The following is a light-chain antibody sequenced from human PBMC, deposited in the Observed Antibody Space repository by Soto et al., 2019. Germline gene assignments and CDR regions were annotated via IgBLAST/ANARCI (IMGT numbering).Light chain of an antibody. CDR1: QGVSNY. Sequence: DIQMTQSPSSLSAFVGDRVTITCRASQGVSNYLAWYQQKPGKVPKLLIYAASTLHSGVPSRFSGSGSGTDFTLTISSLQPEDVATYYCQKYDSAPWTFGQGTKVEIK. CDR2: AAS. V-gene: IGKV1-27*01. J-gene: IGKJ1*01. CDR3: QKYDSAPWT.